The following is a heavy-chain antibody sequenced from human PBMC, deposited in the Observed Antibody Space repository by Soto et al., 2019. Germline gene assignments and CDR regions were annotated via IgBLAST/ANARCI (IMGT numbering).Heavy chain of an antibody. CDR3: AKERGRNRNFAMDV. D-gene: IGHD1-1*01. V-gene: IGHV3-30*18. Sequence: GGSLRLSCVVSGLTFSDYGFHWVRQAPGKGLDWVAAISYDGSFVYYADSVRGRFTISRDNSRNTLDLQMNTLRHEDTAVYYCAKERGRNRNFAMDVWGQGTSVTVSS. CDR2: ISYDGSFV. J-gene: IGHJ6*02. CDR1: GLTFSDYG.